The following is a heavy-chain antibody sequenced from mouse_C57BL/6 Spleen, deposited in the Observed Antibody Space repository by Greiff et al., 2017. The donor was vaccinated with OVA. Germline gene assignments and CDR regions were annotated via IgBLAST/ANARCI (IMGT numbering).Heavy chain of an antibody. J-gene: IGHJ2*01. CDR2: ISDGGSYT. Sequence: EVMLVESGGGLVKPGGSLKLSCAASGFTFSSYAMSWVRQTPEKRLEWVATISDGGSYTYYPDNVKGRFTISRDNAKNNLYLQMSHLKSEDTAMYYCARAHYGSSYYFDYWGQGTTLTVSS. V-gene: IGHV5-4*03. CDR3: ARAHYGSSYYFDY. D-gene: IGHD1-1*01. CDR1: GFTFSSYA.